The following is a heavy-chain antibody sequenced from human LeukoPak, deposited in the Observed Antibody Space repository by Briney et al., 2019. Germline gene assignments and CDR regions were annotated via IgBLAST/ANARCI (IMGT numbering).Heavy chain of an antibody. CDR3: ARPLYSRTAYYHHGIDV. D-gene: IGHD2-8*01. CDR2: IYPGDSDT. V-gene: IGHV5-51*01. Sequence: GESLKISCKASGYSFTNYWIGWVRQMPGKGLEWMGIIYPGDSDTRYSPSFQGQVTFSADKSITTAYLQWSSLKASDTAMYYCARPLYSRTAYYHHGIDVWGQGTTVIVSS. J-gene: IGHJ6*02. CDR1: GYSFTNYW.